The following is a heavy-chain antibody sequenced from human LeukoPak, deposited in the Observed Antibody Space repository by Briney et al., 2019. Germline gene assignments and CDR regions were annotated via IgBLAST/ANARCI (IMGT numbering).Heavy chain of an antibody. J-gene: IGHJ3*02. CDR2: IFYSGST. CDR1: SGSISTSNYY. D-gene: IGHD3-10*01. CDR3: AKSNGSGLIDI. Sequence: SETLSLTCTVSSGSISTSNYYWGWVRQPPGKALEWIGNIFYSGSTYYSPSLKSRVTISLDTSRNQFSLKLNSVTAADTAVYYCAKSNGSGLIDIWGQGTMVTVSS. V-gene: IGHV4-39*07.